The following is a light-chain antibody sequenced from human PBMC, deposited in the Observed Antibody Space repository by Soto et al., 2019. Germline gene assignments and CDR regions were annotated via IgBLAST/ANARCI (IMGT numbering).Light chain of an antibody. CDR2: AAS. CDR3: QQSYSTPLT. CDR1: QSISSY. J-gene: IGKJ5*01. V-gene: IGKV1-39*01. Sequence: DIKVTQSPSSLSSSVGDRVTITCRASQSISSYLNWYQQKPGKAPKLLIYAASSLQSGVPSRFSGSGSGTDFTLTISSLQPEDFATYYCQQSYSTPLTFGQRTRLEI.